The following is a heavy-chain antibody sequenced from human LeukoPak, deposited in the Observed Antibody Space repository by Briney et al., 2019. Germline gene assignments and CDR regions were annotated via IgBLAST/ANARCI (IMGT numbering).Heavy chain of an antibody. J-gene: IGHJ4*02. Sequence: GGSLRLSCAASGFTFSSYGMHWVRQAPGKGLEWVAFIRYDGSNKYYADSVKGRFTISRDNSKNTLYLQMNSLRAEDRDVYYCAKDRGFWSGEDYFDYWGQATLVTVSS. V-gene: IGHV3-30*02. CDR2: IRYDGSNK. CDR3: AKDRGFWSGEDYFDY. CDR1: GFTFSSYG. D-gene: IGHD3-3*01.